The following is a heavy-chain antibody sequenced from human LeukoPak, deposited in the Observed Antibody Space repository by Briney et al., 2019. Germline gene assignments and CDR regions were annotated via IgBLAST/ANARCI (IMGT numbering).Heavy chain of an antibody. CDR1: GFTFSSYA. CDR2: ISYDGSNK. Sequence: GGSLRLSCAASGFTFSSYAMHWVRQAPGKGLEWVAVISYDGSNKYYADSVKGRFTISRDNSKNTLYLQMNSLRAEDTAVYYCARGMDGYNQGGDYWGQGTLVTVSS. V-gene: IGHV3-30-3*01. J-gene: IGHJ4*02. D-gene: IGHD5-24*01. CDR3: ARGMDGYNQGGDY.